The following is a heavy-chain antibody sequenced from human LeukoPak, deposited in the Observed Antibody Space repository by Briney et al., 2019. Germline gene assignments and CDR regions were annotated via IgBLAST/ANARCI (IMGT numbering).Heavy chain of an antibody. CDR2: ISGSGDNT. CDR1: GLTFSSYA. J-gene: IGHJ5*02. Sequence: GGSLRLSCAASGLTFSSYAMSWVRQAPGKGLEWVSGISGSGDNTYYADSVKGRFTISRDNSKNTLYLQMNSLRADDTAVYYCAKGGLVHRFDPWGQGTLVTVSS. V-gene: IGHV3-23*01. CDR3: AKGGLVHRFDP.